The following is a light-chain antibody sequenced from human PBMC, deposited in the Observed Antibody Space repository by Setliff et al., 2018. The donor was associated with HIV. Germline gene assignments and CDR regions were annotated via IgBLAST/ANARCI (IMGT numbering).Light chain of an antibody. V-gene: IGLV2-14*02. J-gene: IGLJ1*01. CDR1: SSDVGTYNL. CDR3: CSYTSSNTLYV. Sequence: QSALTQPASVSGSPGQSITISCTGTSSDVGTYNLVSWYQQHPGKAPKLMIFEVSNRPSGVSNRFSGSKSGNTASLTISGLQAEDEADYYCCSYTSSNTLYVFGTGTKVTVL. CDR2: EVS.